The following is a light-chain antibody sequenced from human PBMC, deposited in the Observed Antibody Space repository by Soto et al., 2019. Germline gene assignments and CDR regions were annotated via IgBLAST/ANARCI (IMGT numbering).Light chain of an antibody. V-gene: IGKV3-11*01. CDR2: DAS. CDR3: QQRFNWPIT. CDR1: QSVSSY. J-gene: IGKJ5*01. Sequence: EIVLTQSPATLSLSPGERATLSCRASQSVSSYLAWYQQKPGQPPRLLIYDASNRATGIPARFSGSGSGTDFTLTISSLEPEDFAVYYCQQRFNWPITFGQGTRVEIK.